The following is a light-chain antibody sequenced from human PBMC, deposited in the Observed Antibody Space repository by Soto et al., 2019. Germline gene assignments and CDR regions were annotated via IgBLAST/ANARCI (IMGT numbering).Light chain of an antibody. CDR1: QSSNIY. CDR2: GAS. Sequence: IQLTQSPSSLSASVGDRVTVTCRASQSSNIYLNWYQQKPGKAPTLLIYGASTLQSGVPSRFSGGGSRTDFTLTISSLQTEDFATYYCQQSYRSPYTFGQGTKLEI. CDR3: QQSYRSPYT. V-gene: IGKV1-39*01. J-gene: IGKJ2*01.